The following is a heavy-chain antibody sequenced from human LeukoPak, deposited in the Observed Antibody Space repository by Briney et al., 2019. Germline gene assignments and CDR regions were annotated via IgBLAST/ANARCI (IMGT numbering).Heavy chain of an antibody. CDR3: ARALYYDFWSGYRDDAFDI. CDR1: GFTFSSYG. V-gene: IGHV3-33*01. Sequence: GGSLRLSCAASGFTFSSYGMHWVRQAPGKGLEWVAVIWYDGSNKYYADSVKGRFTISRDNSKNTLYLQMNSLRAEDTAVYYCARALYYDFWSGYRDDAFDIWGQGAMVTVSS. CDR2: IWYDGSNK. J-gene: IGHJ3*02. D-gene: IGHD3-3*01.